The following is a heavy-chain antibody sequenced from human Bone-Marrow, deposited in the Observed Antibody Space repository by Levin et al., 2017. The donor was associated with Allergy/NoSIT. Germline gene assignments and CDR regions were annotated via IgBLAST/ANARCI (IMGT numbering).Heavy chain of an antibody. CDR1: GYIFTDHY. D-gene: IGHD6-13*01. CDR2: VDPEDGET. CDR3: ATAMSSRAFFRY. J-gene: IGHJ4*02. Sequence: ASVKVSCKASGYIFTDHYMHWVQQAPGKGLEWVGLVDPEDGETIYAEKFQGRVTITADKSADTVYMELSSLRSEDTAVYFCATAMSSRAFFRYWGQGTLVTVSS. V-gene: IGHV1-69-2*01.